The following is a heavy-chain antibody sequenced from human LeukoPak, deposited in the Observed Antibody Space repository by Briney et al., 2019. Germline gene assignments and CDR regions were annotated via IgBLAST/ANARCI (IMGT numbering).Heavy chain of an antibody. D-gene: IGHD5-18*01. Sequence: GGSLRLSCAASGFTFSSYAMSWVRQAPGKGLEWVSAISGSGGSTYYADSVKGRFTISRDNSKNTLYLQMNSLRAEDTAVYYCARRELLGYSYGLRTFNIWGQGTTVTVSS. V-gene: IGHV3-23*01. CDR1: GFTFSSYA. CDR2: ISGSGGST. J-gene: IGHJ3*02. CDR3: ARRELLGYSYGLRTFNI.